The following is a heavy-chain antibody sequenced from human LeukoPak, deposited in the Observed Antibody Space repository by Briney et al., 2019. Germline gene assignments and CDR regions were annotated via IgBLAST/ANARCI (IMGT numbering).Heavy chain of an antibody. D-gene: IGHD6-6*01. J-gene: IGHJ4*02. CDR2: IKQDGSVI. V-gene: IGHV3-7*01. Sequence: PGGSLRLSCAASRFTFSNYWMSWVRQAPGKGLEWVANIKQDGSVIYYVDSVKRRFTISRDNAKNSLFLQMNSLRADDTAVYYCARIGYSRSSLDYWGQGTLVTVSS. CDR1: RFTFSNYW. CDR3: ARIGYSRSSLDY.